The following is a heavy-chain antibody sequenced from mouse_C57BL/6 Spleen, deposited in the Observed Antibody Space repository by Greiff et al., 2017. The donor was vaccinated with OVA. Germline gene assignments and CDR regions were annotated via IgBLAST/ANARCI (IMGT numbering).Heavy chain of an antibody. Sequence: QVQLQQPGAELVMPGASVKLSCKASGYTFTSYWMHWVKQRPGQGLEWIGEIDPSDSYTNYNHKFKGKSTLTVDKSSSTAYMQLSSLTSEDSAVYYCAGGGGAMDDWGQGTSVTVAS. CDR3: AGGGGAMDD. CDR1: GYTFTSYW. V-gene: IGHV1-69*01. J-gene: IGHJ4*01. D-gene: IGHD1-1*02. CDR2: IDPSDSYT.